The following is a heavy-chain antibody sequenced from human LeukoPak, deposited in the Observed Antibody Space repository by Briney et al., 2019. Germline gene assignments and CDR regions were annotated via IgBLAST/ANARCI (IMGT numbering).Heavy chain of an antibody. CDR2: IYTSGST. CDR1: GGSISSGSYY. V-gene: IGHV4-61*02. CDR3: ARLERFTYAFDI. Sequence: SQTLSLTCTVSGGSISSGSYYWSWIRQPAGKGLEWIGRIYTSGSTNYNPSLKSRVTISVDTSKNQFSLRLSSVTAADTAVYYCARLERFTYAFDIWGQGTMVTVS. D-gene: IGHD6-6*01. J-gene: IGHJ3*02.